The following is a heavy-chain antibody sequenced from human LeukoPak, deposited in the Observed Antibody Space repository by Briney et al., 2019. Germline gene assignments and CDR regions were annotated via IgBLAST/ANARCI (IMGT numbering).Heavy chain of an antibody. CDR2: ISGSSITI. CDR3: ARDRYSYGYFDY. V-gene: IGHV3-48*02. J-gene: IGHJ4*02. Sequence: GGSLRLSCAASGFAFSSYSFNWVRQAPGKGLEWVSYISGSSITIYYADSVEGRFTISRDNAKKSVYLQMDSLRDEDTAVYYCARDRYSYGYFDYWGQGTLVTVSS. CDR1: GFAFSSYS. D-gene: IGHD5-18*01.